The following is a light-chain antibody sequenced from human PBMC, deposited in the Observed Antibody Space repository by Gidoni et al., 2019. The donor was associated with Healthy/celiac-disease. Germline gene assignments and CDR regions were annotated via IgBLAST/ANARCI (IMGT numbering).Light chain of an antibody. Sequence: DIQMTQSPSSVSASVGDRVTITFRASQGISSWLGWYQQKPGKAPKLLIYAASSLQSGVPSRFRGSVSGTDFTLTISSLQPEDFATYYCQHANSFPWTFGQGTKVEIK. J-gene: IGKJ1*01. V-gene: IGKV1-12*01. CDR3: QHANSFPWT. CDR2: AAS. CDR1: QGISSW.